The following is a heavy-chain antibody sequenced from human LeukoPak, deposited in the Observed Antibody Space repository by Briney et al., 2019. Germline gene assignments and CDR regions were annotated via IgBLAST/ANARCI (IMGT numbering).Heavy chain of an antibody. CDR3: ARGRYYYGSGSPLDY. CDR2: IYYSGST. D-gene: IGHD3-10*01. J-gene: IGHJ4*02. CDR1: GGSISSSSYS. Sequence: SETLSLTCTVSGGSISSSSYSWGWIRQPPGKGLEWIGSIYYSGSTYYNPSLKSRVTISVDTSKNQFSLKLSSVTAADTAVYYCARGRYYYGSGSPLDYWGQGTLVTVSS. V-gene: IGHV4-39*01.